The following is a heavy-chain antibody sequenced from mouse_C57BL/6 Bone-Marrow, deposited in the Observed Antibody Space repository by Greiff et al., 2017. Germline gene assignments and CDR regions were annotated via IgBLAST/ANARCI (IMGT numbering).Heavy chain of an antibody. J-gene: IGHJ3*01. CDR2: ISSGGSYT. D-gene: IGHD2-3*01. CDR1: GFTFSSYG. V-gene: IGHV5-6*01. Sequence: EVKLVESGGDLVKPGGSLKLSCAASGFTFSSYGMSWVRQTPDKRLEWVATISSGGSYTYYPDSVKGRFTISRDNAKNTLYLQMSSLKAEDTAMYYCARGPDGYYAWFAYWGQGTLVTVSA. CDR3: ARGPDGYYAWFAY.